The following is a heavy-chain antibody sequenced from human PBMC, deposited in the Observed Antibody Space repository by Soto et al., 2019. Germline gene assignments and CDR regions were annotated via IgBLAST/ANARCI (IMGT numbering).Heavy chain of an antibody. Sequence: PGGSLRLSCAASGFTVSSNYMNWVRQAPGKGLEWVSIIYSDGTTSYADSVKGRFTISRDNFKNTLHLQMNSLRAEDTAVYYCAKSSPRPYYYYGMDVWGQGTTVTVSS. CDR1: GFTVSSNY. V-gene: IGHV3-53*01. D-gene: IGHD6-6*01. CDR2: IYSDGTT. J-gene: IGHJ6*02. CDR3: AKSSPRPYYYYGMDV.